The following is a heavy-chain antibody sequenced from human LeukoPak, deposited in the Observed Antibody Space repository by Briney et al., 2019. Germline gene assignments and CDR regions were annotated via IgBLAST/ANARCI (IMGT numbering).Heavy chain of an antibody. CDR3: VKSNSRYQPWTLDI. J-gene: IGHJ3*02. CDR1: AISSYY. V-gene: IGHV4-59*01. Sequence: SETLSLTCTVSAISSYYWSWIRQPPGKGLEWIGYIYYSGSTNYNPSLKSRVTISVDTSKNQFSLKVNSVTAADTAMYYCVKSNSRYQPWTLDIWGRGTMVTVSS. D-gene: IGHD2-2*01. CDR2: IYYSGST.